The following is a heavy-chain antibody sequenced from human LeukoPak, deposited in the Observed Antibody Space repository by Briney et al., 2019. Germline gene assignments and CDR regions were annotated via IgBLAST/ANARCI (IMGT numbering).Heavy chain of an antibody. CDR2: ISYDGSNK. D-gene: IGHD4/OR15-4a*01. Sequence: GGSLRLSCAASGFTFSTYRMHWVRQAPGKGLEWVAVISYDGSNKYYADSVKGRFTISRDNSKNTLYLQINSLRADDTAVYYCAQGGAPNLADYWGPGTLVTVSS. J-gene: IGHJ4*02. CDR3: AQGGAPNLADY. V-gene: IGHV3-30*14. CDR1: GFTFSTYR.